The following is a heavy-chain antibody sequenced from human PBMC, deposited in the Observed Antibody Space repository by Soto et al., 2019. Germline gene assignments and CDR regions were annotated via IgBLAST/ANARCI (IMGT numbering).Heavy chain of an antibody. CDR3: ARGPLGVGTSTALAAFDI. CDR1: GFTFSSYG. Sequence: QVQLVESGGGVVQPGRSLRLSCAASGFTFSSYGMHWVRQAPGKGLEWVAVIWYDGSNKYYADSVKGRFTISRDNSKNTLYLQMNSLRAEDTAVYYCARGPLGVGTSTALAAFDIWGQGTMVTVSS. CDR2: IWYDGSNK. V-gene: IGHV3-33*01. D-gene: IGHD3-16*01. J-gene: IGHJ3*02.